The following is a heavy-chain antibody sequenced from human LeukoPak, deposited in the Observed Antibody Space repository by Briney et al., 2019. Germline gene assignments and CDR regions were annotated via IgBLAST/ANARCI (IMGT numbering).Heavy chain of an antibody. CDR3: ARDISWGSTIDY. CDR1: GFTFSSYA. V-gene: IGHV3-30-3*01. Sequence: GRSLRLSCAASGFTFSSYAMHWVRQTPGKGLEWVAVISYDGSNKLYADSVKGRFTISRDSSKNTLYLQMNSLRAEDTALYYCARDISWGSTIDYWGQGTLVTVSS. J-gene: IGHJ4*02. CDR2: ISYDGSNK. D-gene: IGHD3-16*01.